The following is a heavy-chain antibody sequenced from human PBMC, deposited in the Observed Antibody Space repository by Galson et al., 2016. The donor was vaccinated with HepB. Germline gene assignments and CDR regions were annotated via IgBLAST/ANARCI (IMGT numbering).Heavy chain of an antibody. CDR2: LSDSGANR. V-gene: IGHV3-23*01. Sequence: SLRLSCAASGFTFSGFAMGWVRQAPGKGLEWVPSLSDSGANRYYADSVKGRFTISRDNSENTLYLQMNSLRAEDTAVYYCAREGREYYDSSGPGDAFDIWGQGTMVTVSS. J-gene: IGHJ3*02. CDR3: AREGREYYDSSGPGDAFDI. D-gene: IGHD3-22*01. CDR1: GFTFSGFA.